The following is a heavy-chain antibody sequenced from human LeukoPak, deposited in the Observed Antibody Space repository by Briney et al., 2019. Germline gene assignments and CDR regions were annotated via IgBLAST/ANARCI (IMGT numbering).Heavy chain of an antibody. J-gene: IGHJ4*02. Sequence: SETLSLTCAAYGGSFSGYYWSWIRQHPGKGLEWIGYIYYSGSTYYNPSLKSRVTISVDTSKNQFSLKLSSVTAADTAVYYCARGLDSSGPTHFDYWGQGTLVTASS. V-gene: IGHV4-31*11. D-gene: IGHD3-22*01. CDR1: GGSFSGYY. CDR2: IYYSGST. CDR3: ARGLDSSGPTHFDY.